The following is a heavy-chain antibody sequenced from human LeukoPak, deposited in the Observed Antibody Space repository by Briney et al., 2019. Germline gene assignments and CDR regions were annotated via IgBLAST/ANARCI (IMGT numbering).Heavy chain of an antibody. V-gene: IGHV3-23*01. CDR3: AKAAYGYYVNWFDP. D-gene: IGHD4-17*01. Sequence: GGSLRLSCAASGFTFRNYAMNWVRQAPGKGLEWVSSIAATSGSTYYADSVKGRFTISRDNSKNPLYLQMNSLRAEDTALYYCAKAAYGYYVNWFDPWGQGTLVTVSS. J-gene: IGHJ5*02. CDR1: GFTFRNYA. CDR2: IAATSGST.